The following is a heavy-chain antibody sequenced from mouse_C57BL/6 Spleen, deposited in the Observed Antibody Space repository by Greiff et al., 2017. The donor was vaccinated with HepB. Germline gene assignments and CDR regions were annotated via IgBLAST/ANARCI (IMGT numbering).Heavy chain of an antibody. V-gene: IGHV1-54*01. CDR1: GYAFTNYL. Sequence: VQLQQSGAELVRPGTSVKVSCKASGYAFTNYLIEWVKQRPGQGLEWIGVINPGSGGTNYNEKFKGKATLTADKSSSTAYMQLSSLTSADSAVYFCARSNDYDAMDYWGQGTSVTVSS. J-gene: IGHJ4*01. CDR2: INPGSGGT. CDR3: ARSNDYDAMDY.